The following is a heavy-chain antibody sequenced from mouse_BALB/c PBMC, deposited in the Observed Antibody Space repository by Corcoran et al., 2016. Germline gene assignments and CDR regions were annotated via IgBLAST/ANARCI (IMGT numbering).Heavy chain of an antibody. CDR2: INPYNGAT. J-gene: IGHJ2*01. CDR1: GYSFTGYY. Sequence: EVQLQQSGPELVKPGASVKISCKASGYSFTGYYMHWVKQSHVKSLEWIGRINPYNGATSYNQNFKDKASLTVDKSSSTAYMELHSLTSEDSAVYYCARGHYGNYLYYFDYLGQGTTLTVSS. D-gene: IGHD2-1*01. CDR3: ARGHYGNYLYYFDY. V-gene: IGHV1-26*01.